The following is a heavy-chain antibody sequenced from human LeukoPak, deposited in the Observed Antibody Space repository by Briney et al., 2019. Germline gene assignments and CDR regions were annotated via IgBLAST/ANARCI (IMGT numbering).Heavy chain of an antibody. Sequence: SETLSLTCTVSGGSISSYYWSWIRQPPGKGLEWIGYIYYSGSTNYNPSLKSRVTISVDTSKNQFSLKLSSVTAADTAVYYCARFSYENVIDYWGQGTLVTVSS. J-gene: IGHJ4*02. V-gene: IGHV4-59*01. CDR1: GGSISSYY. CDR3: ARFSYENVIDY. D-gene: IGHD3-16*01. CDR2: IYYSGST.